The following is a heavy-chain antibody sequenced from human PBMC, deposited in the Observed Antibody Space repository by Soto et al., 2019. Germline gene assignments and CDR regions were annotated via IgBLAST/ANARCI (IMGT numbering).Heavy chain of an antibody. CDR2: IYYSRST. Sequence: SETLSLTCTVSGGSISSYYWSWIRQPPGKGLEWIGYIYYSRSTNYNPSLKSRVTISVDTSKNQFSLKLSSVTAADTAVYYCARHYYDSSGYFDYWGQGTLVTVSS. CDR1: GGSISSYY. D-gene: IGHD3-22*01. V-gene: IGHV4-59*08. J-gene: IGHJ4*02. CDR3: ARHYYDSSGYFDY.